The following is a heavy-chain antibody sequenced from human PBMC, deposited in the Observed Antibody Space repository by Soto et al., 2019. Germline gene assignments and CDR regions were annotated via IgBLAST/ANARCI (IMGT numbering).Heavy chain of an antibody. V-gene: IGHV3-23*01. CDR3: AKDGAAPYYDILTGYPTGNNFDY. CDR1: GFTFSSYA. D-gene: IGHD3-9*01. CDR2: ISGSGGST. J-gene: IGHJ4*02. Sequence: PGGSLRLSCAASGFTFSSYAMSWVRQAPGKGLEWVSAISGSGGSTYYADSVKGRFTISRDNSKNTLYLQMNSLRAEDTAVYYCAKDGAAPYYDILTGYPTGNNFDYWGQGTLVTVS.